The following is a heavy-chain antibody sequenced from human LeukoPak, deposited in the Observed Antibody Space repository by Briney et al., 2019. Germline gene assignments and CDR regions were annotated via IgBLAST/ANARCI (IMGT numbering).Heavy chain of an antibody. CDR1: GGSISSYY. CDR2: VYYSGST. V-gene: IGHV4-59*08. Sequence: SETLSLTCTVSGGSISSYYWSWFRQPPGKRLEWIGYVYYSGSTSYNPSLKSRVTISVDTSKNQFSLKVSSVTAADTAVYYCARHHTSPFDYWGQGTLVTVSS. D-gene: IGHD2/OR15-2a*01. J-gene: IGHJ4*02. CDR3: ARHHTSPFDY.